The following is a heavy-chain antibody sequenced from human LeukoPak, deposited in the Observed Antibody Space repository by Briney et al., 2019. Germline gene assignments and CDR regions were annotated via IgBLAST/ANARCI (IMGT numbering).Heavy chain of an antibody. V-gene: IGHV1-18*01. D-gene: IGHD2-2*01. CDR1: GYTFTSYG. Sequence: ASVKVSCKASGYTFTSYGISGVRQAPGQGLEWMGWISAYNGNTNYAQKLQGRVTMTTDTSTSTAYMELRSLRSDDTAVYYCARDIVVVPAVMAYYYYGMDVWGQGTTVTVSS. CDR3: ARDIVVVPAVMAYYYYGMDV. J-gene: IGHJ6*02. CDR2: ISAYNGNT.